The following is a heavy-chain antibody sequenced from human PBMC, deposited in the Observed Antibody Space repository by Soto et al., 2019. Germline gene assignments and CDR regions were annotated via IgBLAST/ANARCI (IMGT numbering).Heavy chain of an antibody. CDR1: GYNFISHH. CDR3: ARVSAHDAFDI. J-gene: IGHJ3*02. Sequence: SVKVSCKTSGYNFISHHIHWVRQAPGQGLEWMGVINPFFGTANHAQKFQGRVTITTDESTSTAYMELSSLRSEDTAVYYCARVSAHDAFDIWGQGTMVTVSS. CDR2: INPFFGTA. V-gene: IGHV1-69*05.